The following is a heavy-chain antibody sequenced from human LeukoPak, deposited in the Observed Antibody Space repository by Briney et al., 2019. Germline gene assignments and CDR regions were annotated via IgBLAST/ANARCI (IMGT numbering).Heavy chain of an antibody. V-gene: IGHV1-2*02. Sequence: ASVKVSCKASGYTFTGYYMHWVRQAPGQGLEWMGWINPNSGGTNYAQKFQGRVTMTRDTSISTAYMELSRLRSDDTAVYYCARGAVVVAVAGVLILIKPDYFDYWGQGTLVTVSS. J-gene: IGHJ4*02. CDR3: ARGAVVVAVAGVLILIKPDYFDY. CDR2: INPNSGGT. D-gene: IGHD6-19*01. CDR1: GYTFTGYY.